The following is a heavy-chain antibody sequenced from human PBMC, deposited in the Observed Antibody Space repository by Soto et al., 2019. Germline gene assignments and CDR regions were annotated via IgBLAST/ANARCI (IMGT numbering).Heavy chain of an antibody. CDR1: GFTFSYVW. CDR2: IKSKTDGGTT. Sequence: EVQLVESGGGLGKPGGSLRLSCAASGFTFSYVWMNWVRQAPGKGMEWVGRIKSKTDGGTTDYAAPVKGRFTISREDSKNTLYLQMNRLKTADTAVYFCTRVLEGSGSTASHWRQGTLVTVSS. CDR3: TRVLEGSGSTASH. J-gene: IGHJ4*02. D-gene: IGHD3-10*01. V-gene: IGHV3-15*07.